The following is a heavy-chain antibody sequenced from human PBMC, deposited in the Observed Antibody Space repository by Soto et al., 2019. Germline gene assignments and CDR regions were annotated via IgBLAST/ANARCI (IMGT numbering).Heavy chain of an antibody. CDR2: INPSGGST. Sequence: GASVKVSCKASGYTFTSYYMHWVRQAPGQGLEWMGIINPSGGSTSYAQKFQGRVTMTRDTSTSTVYMELSSLRSEDTAVYYCAREGVAATLTYYYYYYMDVWGKGTTVTVSS. J-gene: IGHJ6*03. V-gene: IGHV1-46*03. D-gene: IGHD2-15*01. CDR1: GYTFTSYY. CDR3: AREGVAATLTYYYYYYMDV.